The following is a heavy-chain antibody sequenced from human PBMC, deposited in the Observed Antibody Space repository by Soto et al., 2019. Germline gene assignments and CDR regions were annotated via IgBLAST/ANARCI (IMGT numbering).Heavy chain of an antibody. CDR2: ISAYNGNT. Sequence: VASVKVSCKASGYTFTSYGISWVRQAPGQGLEWMGWISAYNGNTNYAQKLQGRVTMTTDTSTSTAYMELRSLRSDDTAVYYCARDSDYVWGSYRELPDVWGQGTTVTVSS. J-gene: IGHJ6*02. D-gene: IGHD3-16*02. CDR3: ARDSDYVWGSYRELPDV. CDR1: GYTFTSYG. V-gene: IGHV1-18*04.